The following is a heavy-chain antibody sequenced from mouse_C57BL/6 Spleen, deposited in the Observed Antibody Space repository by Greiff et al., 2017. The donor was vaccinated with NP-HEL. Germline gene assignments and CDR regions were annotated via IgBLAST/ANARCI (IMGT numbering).Heavy chain of an antibody. J-gene: IGHJ3*01. CDR1: GYSITSGYY. V-gene: IGHV3-6*01. CDR2: ISYDGSN. D-gene: IGHD2-2*01. CDR3: ARAPSMVTEGWFAY. Sequence: EVKLMESGPGLVKPSQSLSLTCSVTGYSITSGYYWNWIRQFPGNKLEWMGYISYDGSNNYKPSLKNRISITRDTSKNQFFLKLNSVTTEDTATDYCARAPSMVTEGWFAYWGQGTLVTVSA.